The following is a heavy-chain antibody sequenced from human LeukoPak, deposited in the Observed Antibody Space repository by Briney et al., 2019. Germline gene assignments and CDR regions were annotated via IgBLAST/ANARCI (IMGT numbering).Heavy chain of an antibody. J-gene: IGHJ6*02. Sequence: GGSLRLSCAASGFTFSSYAMHWVRQAPGKGLEWVSGISWNSGSIGYADSVKGRFTISRDNAKNSLYLQMNSLRAEDTAFYYCAKTRGLYYYYGMDVWGQGTTVTVSS. CDR1: GFTFSSYA. CDR2: ISWNSGSI. D-gene: IGHD3-10*01. CDR3: AKTRGLYYYYGMDV. V-gene: IGHV3-9*01.